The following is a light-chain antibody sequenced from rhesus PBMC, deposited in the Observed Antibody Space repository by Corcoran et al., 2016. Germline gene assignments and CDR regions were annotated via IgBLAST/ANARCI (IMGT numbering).Light chain of an antibody. J-gene: IGKJ3*01. CDR1: QSVSSY. CDR2: GAS. V-gene: IGKV3S9*01. Sequence: EIVMTQSPATLSLSPGERATLSCRASQSVSSYVAWYQQKPEQAPRLLIYGASSRATGIPDRFSGSGSGTDFTLTISSLGPEDFAVYYFQQYSTWPFTFGPGTKLDIK. CDR3: QQYSTWPFT.